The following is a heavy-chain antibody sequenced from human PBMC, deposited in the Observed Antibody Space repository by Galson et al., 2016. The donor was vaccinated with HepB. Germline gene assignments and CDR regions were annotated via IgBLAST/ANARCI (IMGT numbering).Heavy chain of an antibody. CDR2: ISSDSSHK. V-gene: IGHV3-30*04. CDR1: GFAFSVDT. D-gene: IGHD3-16*01. Sequence: SLRLSCAASGFAFSVDTMHWVRQAPGKGLEWVTVISSDSSHKYYADSVKGRFTISRDNSKDTLYLQINSLRTEDTALYYCARDIIGGLPDYFDYWGQGTLVTVSS. CDR3: ARDIIGGLPDYFDY. J-gene: IGHJ4*02.